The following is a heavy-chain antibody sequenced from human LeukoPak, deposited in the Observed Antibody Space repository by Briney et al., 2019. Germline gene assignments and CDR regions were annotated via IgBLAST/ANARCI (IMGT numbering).Heavy chain of an antibody. CDR3: ARDTTPEDYYDSSGPDAFDI. CDR1: GFTFSSYE. CDR2: ISSSGSTI. D-gene: IGHD3-22*01. J-gene: IGHJ3*02. Sequence: PGGSLRLSCAASGFTFSSYEMNWVRQAPGKGLEWVSYISSSGSTIYYADSVKGRFTISRDNAKTSLYLQVNSLRAEDTAVYYCARDTTPEDYYDSSGPDAFDIWGQGTMVTVSS. V-gene: IGHV3-48*03.